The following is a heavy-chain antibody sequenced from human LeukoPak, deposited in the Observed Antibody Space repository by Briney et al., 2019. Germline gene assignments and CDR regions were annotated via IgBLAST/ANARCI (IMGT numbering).Heavy chain of an antibody. Sequence: SETLSLTCTVSGGSISNYYWSWIRQPPGKGLEWIGYIHYSGSTNYNPSLKSRVTISVDTSKNQFSLKLSSVTAADTAVYYCARDHRVGAADDYWGQGTLVTVSS. J-gene: IGHJ4*02. V-gene: IGHV4-59*12. CDR3: ARDHRVGAADDY. D-gene: IGHD6-13*01. CDR1: GGSISNYY. CDR2: IHYSGST.